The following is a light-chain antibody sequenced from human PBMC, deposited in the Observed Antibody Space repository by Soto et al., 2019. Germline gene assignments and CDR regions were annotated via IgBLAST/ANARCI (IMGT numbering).Light chain of an antibody. CDR2: GAS. CDR3: QQFNHWPPKMA. J-gene: IGKJ1*01. V-gene: IGKV3-15*01. CDR1: QSNTNN. Sequence: EIVMTQSPGTLSVSPGERATLSCSASQSNTNNLAWYQQKVGQAPRLLIYGASTRATGIPARFRGSGSGTEFTLTISSLQSEDFAVYYCQQFNHWPPKMAFGQGTKVEIK.